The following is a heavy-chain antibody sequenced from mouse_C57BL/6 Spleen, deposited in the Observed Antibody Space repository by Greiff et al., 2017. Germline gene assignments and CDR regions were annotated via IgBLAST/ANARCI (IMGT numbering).Heavy chain of an antibody. V-gene: IGHV1-54*01. Sequence: VQVVESGAELVRPGTSVKVSCKASGYAFTNYLIEWVKQRPGQGLEWIGVINPGSGGTNYNEKFKGKATLTADKSSSTAYMQLSSLTSEDSAVYFCARSLVFDYWGQGTTLTVSS. D-gene: IGHD6-2*01. CDR1: GYAFTNYL. CDR3: ARSLVFDY. CDR2: INPGSGGT. J-gene: IGHJ2*01.